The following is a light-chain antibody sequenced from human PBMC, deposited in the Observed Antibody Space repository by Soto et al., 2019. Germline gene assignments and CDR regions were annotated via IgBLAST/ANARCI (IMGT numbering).Light chain of an antibody. V-gene: IGKV3D-20*02. CDR1: PSVSSSY. Sequence: EIVMTQSPAPLSVSPGERATLSCRASPSVSSSYLAWYQQKPGQAPRLLIYGASSRATGIPDRFSGSGSGTDFTLTISSLEPEDFAVYYCQQRSNWPITFGQGTRLEI. CDR3: QQRSNWPIT. J-gene: IGKJ5*01. CDR2: GAS.